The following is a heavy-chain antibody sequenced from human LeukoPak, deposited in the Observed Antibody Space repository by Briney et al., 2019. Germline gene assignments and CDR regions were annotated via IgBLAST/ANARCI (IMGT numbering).Heavy chain of an antibody. J-gene: IGHJ6*04. CDR2: ISNSGSSI. Sequence: GGSLRLSCAASGFTVSDSYMTWIRQAPGKGLEWVSYISNSGSSIYYADSVKGRFTTSRDNAKSSLYLQMNSLRAEDTAVYYCAELGITMIGGVWGKGTTVTISS. CDR1: GFTVSDSY. V-gene: IGHV3-11*04. D-gene: IGHD3-10*02. CDR3: AELGITMIGGV.